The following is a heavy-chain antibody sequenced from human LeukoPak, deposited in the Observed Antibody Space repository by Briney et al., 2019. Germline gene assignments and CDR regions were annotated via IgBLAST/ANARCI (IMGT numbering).Heavy chain of an antibody. Sequence: GGSLRLSCAASGFTFSSYSMNWVRQAPGKGLEWVSSISSNSIYVFYADSMKGRFTISRDNAKNSLSLQMNSLRAEDTAVYYCAGGPYGDDSNGYYGMDVWGQGTPVTVSS. V-gene: IGHV3-21*01. CDR1: GFTFSSYS. J-gene: IGHJ6*02. D-gene: IGHD4-17*01. CDR3: AGGPYGDDSNGYYGMDV. CDR2: ISSNSIYV.